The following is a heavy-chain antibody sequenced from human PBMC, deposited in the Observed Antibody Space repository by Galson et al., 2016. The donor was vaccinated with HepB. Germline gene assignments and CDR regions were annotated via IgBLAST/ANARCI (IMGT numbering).Heavy chain of an antibody. Sequence: SLRLSCAASGLPFSTYSMNWVRQAPGKGLEWVSYIHSDSSYIYYADSVKGRFTIPRDNAKNSLSLRMNSLRAEDTAVYYCVRDSHFGAFDIWGQGTMVTVSS. V-gene: IGHV3-21*01. J-gene: IGHJ3*02. D-gene: IGHD3-10*01. CDR1: GLPFSTYS. CDR2: IHSDSSYI. CDR3: VRDSHFGAFDI.